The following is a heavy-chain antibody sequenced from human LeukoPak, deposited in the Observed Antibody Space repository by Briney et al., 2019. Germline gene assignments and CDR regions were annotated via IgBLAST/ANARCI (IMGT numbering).Heavy chain of an antibody. CDR3: ARPSSLYGGTSEDY. CDR2: ICPGDSDT. V-gene: IGHV5-51*01. J-gene: IGHJ4*02. Sequence: GESLKISCKASGYSFTGYWIVWVRQMPGKGLEWMGAICPGDSDTRYSPSLDGQVTISADKSVSTTYLQWSSLQASDTAMYYCARPSSLYGGTSEDYWGQGTLVTVSS. D-gene: IGHD4-23*01. CDR1: GYSFTGYW.